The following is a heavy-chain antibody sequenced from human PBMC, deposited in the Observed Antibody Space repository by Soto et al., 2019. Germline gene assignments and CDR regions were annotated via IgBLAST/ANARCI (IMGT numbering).Heavy chain of an antibody. V-gene: IGHV1-69*08. CDR1: GGTFSSYT. Sequence: QVQLVQSGAEVKKPGSSVKVSCKASGGTFSSYTISWVRQAPGQGLEWMGRIIPILGIANYAQKFQGRVTITADKSTSTAYMELSSLRSEDTAVYYCARDSWCSSTSCQLHYFDYWGRGTLVTVSS. CDR2: IIPILGIA. D-gene: IGHD2-2*01. J-gene: IGHJ4*02. CDR3: ARDSWCSSTSCQLHYFDY.